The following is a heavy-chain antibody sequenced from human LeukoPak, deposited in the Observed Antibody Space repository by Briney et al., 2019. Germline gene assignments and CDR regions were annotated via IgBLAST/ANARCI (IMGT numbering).Heavy chain of an antibody. D-gene: IGHD1-1*01. V-gene: IGHV4-34*01. CDR2: INHSGST. CDR1: GGSFSGYY. J-gene: IGHJ6*02. Sequence: SETLSLTGAVYGGSFSGYYWSWIRQPPGKGLEWIGEINHSGSTNYNPSLKSRVTISVDTSKNQFSLKLSSVTAADTAVYYCARGRERRYYYYGMDVWGQGTTVTVSS. CDR3: ARGRERRYYYYGMDV.